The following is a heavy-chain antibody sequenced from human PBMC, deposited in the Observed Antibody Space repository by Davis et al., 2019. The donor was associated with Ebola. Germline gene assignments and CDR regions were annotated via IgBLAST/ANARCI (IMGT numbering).Heavy chain of an antibody. CDR1: GGSFSAYY. D-gene: IGHD3-10*01. V-gene: IGHV4-34*01. CDR2: VNQSGGA. Sequence: SETLSLTCAVYGGSFSAYYWSWIRQSPGKGLEWIGEVNQSGGASYNPSLTSRVTISVDSSTNHLSLRLTSVTAADTAVYYCARGLYGRRLRFWGQGTLVTVSS. CDR3: ARGLYGRRLRF. J-gene: IGHJ4*02.